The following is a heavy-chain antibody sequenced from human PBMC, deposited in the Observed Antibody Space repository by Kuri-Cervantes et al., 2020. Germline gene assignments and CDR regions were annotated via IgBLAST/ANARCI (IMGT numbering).Heavy chain of an antibody. CDR3: AILKGFYGMDV. Sequence: GGSLRLSCAASGFTFSSHGMHWVRQTPGKGLEWVAVLWYDGSNKYYADSVKGRFTVSRDNAKNSLYLQMNSLRAEDTAIYYCAILKGFYGMDVWGQGTTVTVSS. V-gene: IGHV3-33*03. CDR2: LWYDGSNK. J-gene: IGHJ6*02. CDR1: GFTFSSHG.